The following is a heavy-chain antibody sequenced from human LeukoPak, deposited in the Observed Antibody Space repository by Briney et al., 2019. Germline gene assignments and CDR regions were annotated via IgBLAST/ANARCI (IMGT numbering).Heavy chain of an antibody. D-gene: IGHD6-19*01. J-gene: IGHJ4*02. CDR1: GGSISSYY. Sequence: SETLSLTCTVSGGSISSYYWSWIRQPPGKGLEWIGYVYYSGSTNYNPSLKSRVTISVDTSKNQFSLKLSSVTAADTAVYYCARDRPYSSGWYRFFDYWGQGTLVTVSS. V-gene: IGHV4-59*01. CDR2: VYYSGST. CDR3: ARDRPYSSGWYRFFDY.